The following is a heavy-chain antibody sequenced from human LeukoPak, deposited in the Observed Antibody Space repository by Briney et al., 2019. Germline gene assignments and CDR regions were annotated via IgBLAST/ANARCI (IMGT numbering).Heavy chain of an antibody. CDR2: ISAYNGNT. J-gene: IGHJ4*02. V-gene: IGHV1-18*01. CDR1: VYTFTSYG. Sequence: ASVKVSCKASVYTFTSYGISWVRQAPGQGLEWMGWISAYNGNTNYAQKLQGRVTMTTDTSTSTAYMELRSLRSDDTAVYYCARDLEYYDSSGYYHTFDYWGQGTLVTVSS. CDR3: ARDLEYYDSSGYYHTFDY. D-gene: IGHD3-22*01.